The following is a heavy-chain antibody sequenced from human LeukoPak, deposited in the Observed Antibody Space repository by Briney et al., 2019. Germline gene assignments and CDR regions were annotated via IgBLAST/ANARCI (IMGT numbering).Heavy chain of an antibody. D-gene: IGHD5-12*01. V-gene: IGHV3-21*01. CDR1: GFTSSSYS. CDR2: ISASGTYT. J-gene: IGHJ5*02. CDR3: SRDRLGGLDL. Sequence: GGSLRLSCAASGFTSSSYSMNWVRQAPGKGLEWVSTISASGTYTYFADSMKGRFTMSRDNAKNLVYLQMNSLRPEDTAVYYCSRDRLGGLDLWGQGTLVTVSS.